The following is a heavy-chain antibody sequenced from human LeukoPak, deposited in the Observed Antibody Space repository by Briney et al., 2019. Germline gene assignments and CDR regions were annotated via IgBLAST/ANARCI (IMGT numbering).Heavy chain of an antibody. Sequence: PGGSLRLSCAASGFTVSNNYMSWVRQAPGKGLEWVSVIYSGGNTYYADSVKGRFTISRDNSKNTLYLQMNSLRAEDTAVFYCGRGHADSSGSWYGRFDYWGQGTLVTVSS. V-gene: IGHV3-53*01. CDR3: GRGHADSSGSWYGRFDY. J-gene: IGHJ4*02. CDR1: GFTVSNNY. D-gene: IGHD6-13*01. CDR2: IYSGGNT.